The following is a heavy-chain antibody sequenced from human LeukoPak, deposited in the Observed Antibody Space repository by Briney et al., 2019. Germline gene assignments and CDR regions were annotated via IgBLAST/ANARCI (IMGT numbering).Heavy chain of an antibody. J-gene: IGHJ5*02. CDR1: GFTFSSAW. Sequence: GGSLRLSCAASGFTFSSAWMTWVRQAPGKGLEWVGRIKSKSDGATTDYAAPVKGRFTISRDDSKNTLYLQMNSLKTEDTAVYFCFGSGRVPWGQRALVTVSS. V-gene: IGHV3-15*01. D-gene: IGHD3-10*01. CDR2: IKSKSDGATT. CDR3: FGSGRVP.